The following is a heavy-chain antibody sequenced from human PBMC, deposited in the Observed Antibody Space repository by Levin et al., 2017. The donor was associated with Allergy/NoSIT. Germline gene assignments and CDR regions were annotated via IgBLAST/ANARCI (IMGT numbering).Heavy chain of an antibody. CDR3: ARRRGDYGEGELDY. V-gene: IGHV4-59*01. CDR1: GGSISTYY. D-gene: IGHD4-17*01. Sequence: SCTVSGGSISTYYWNWIRQSPGKGLEWIGNTHYSGTTKYSPSLNSRLTISLDTSKNQLSLRLSSVTAADTAVYYCARRRGDYGEGELDYWGQGTLVIVSS. CDR2: THYSGTT. J-gene: IGHJ4*02.